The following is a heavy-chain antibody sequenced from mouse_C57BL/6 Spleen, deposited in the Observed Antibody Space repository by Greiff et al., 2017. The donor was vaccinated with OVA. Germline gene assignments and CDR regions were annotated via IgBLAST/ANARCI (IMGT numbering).Heavy chain of an antibody. CDR2: IDPSDSYT. J-gene: IGHJ1*03. V-gene: IGHV1-59*01. CDR1: GYTFTSYW. CDR3: ARRSSYWYFDV. D-gene: IGHD1-1*01. Sequence: QVQLQQPGAELVRPGTSVKLSCKASGYTFTSYWMHWVKQRPGQGLEWIGVIDPSDSYTNYNQKFKGKATLTVDTSSSTAYMQLSSLTSEYSAVYYCARRSSYWYFDVWGTGTTVTVSS.